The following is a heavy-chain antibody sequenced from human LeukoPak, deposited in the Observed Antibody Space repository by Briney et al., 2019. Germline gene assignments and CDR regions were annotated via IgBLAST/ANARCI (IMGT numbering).Heavy chain of an antibody. CDR3: AKEGAYPIITYDS. J-gene: IGHJ5*01. Sequence: GGSLRLSCAASGSTFSSYWMNWVRQAPGKGLEWVANIKQDGNEKYYVDSVKGRFSISRDNAKESLYLQMDSLRAEDTAVYYCAKEGAYPIITYDSWGQGALVTVSS. CDR2: IKQDGNEK. D-gene: IGHD3-10*01. V-gene: IGHV3-7*01. CDR1: GSTFSSYW.